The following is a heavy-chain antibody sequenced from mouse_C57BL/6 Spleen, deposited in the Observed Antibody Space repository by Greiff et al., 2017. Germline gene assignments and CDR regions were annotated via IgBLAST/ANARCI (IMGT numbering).Heavy chain of an antibody. D-gene: IGHD2-2*01. CDR3: AKEGGDGYDGYFDV. CDR1: GYSFTGYY. J-gene: IGHJ1*03. CDR2: INPSTGGT. Sequence: VQLQQSGPELVKPGASVKISCKASGYSFTGYYMNWVKQSPEKSLEWIGEINPSTGGTTYNQKFKAKATLTVDKSSSTAYMQLKSLTSEDSAVXDCAKEGGDGYDGYFDVWGTGTTVTVSS. V-gene: IGHV1-42*01.